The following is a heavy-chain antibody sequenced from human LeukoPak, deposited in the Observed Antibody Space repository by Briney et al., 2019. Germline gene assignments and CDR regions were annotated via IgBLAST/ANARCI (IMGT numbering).Heavy chain of an antibody. J-gene: IGHJ4*02. V-gene: IGHV3-23*01. CDR3: ARNRQEFDY. Sequence: GGSLRLSCAASGFTFSSYAMSWVRQAPGKGLEWVSAISGSGNSTYYADSVKGRFTISRDNSKNTLYLQMNSLRAEDTAIYYCARNRQEFDYWGQGTLVTVSS. CDR1: GFTFSSYA. CDR2: ISGSGNST. D-gene: IGHD3-16*02.